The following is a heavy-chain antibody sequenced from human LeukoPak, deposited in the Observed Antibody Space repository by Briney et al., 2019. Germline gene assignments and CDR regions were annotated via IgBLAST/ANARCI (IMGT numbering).Heavy chain of an antibody. D-gene: IGHD2/OR15-2a*01. Sequence: GSLRLSCAASGFTFSSYGMHWVRQAPGKGLEWVAFIRYDGSNKYYADSVKGRFTISRDNSKNTLYLQMNSLRAEDTAVYYCAKDFSAGDAFDIWGQGTMVTVSS. CDR1: GFTFSSYG. J-gene: IGHJ3*02. CDR2: IRYDGSNK. V-gene: IGHV3-30*02. CDR3: AKDFSAGDAFDI.